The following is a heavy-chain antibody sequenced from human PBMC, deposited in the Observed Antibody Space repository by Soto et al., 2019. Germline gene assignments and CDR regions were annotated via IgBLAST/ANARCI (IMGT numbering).Heavy chain of an antibody. Sequence: SETLSLTCTVSGGSISSGGYYWSWIRQHPGKGLEWIGYIYYSGSTYYNPSLKSRVTISVDTSKNQFSLKLSSVTAADTAVYYCARNMERYCSGGSCYSVGYWGQGTLVTVSS. CDR3: ARNMERYCSGGSCYSVGY. CDR1: GGSISSGGYY. J-gene: IGHJ4*02. D-gene: IGHD2-15*01. V-gene: IGHV4-31*03. CDR2: IYYSGST.